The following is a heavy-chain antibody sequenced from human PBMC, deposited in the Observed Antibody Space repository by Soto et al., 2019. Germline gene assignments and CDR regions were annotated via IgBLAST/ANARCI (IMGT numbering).Heavy chain of an antibody. CDR1: GFTFSSYG. V-gene: IGHV3-30*18. D-gene: IGHD4-17*01. J-gene: IGHJ5*02. Sequence: QVQLVESGGGVVQPGRSLRLSCAASGFTFSSYGMHWVRQAPGKGLEWVAVISYDGSNKYYADSVKGRFTISRDNSKNTLSLQMNSLRAEDTAVYYCAKADYGDYYNWFDPWGQGTLVTVSS. CDR3: AKADYGDYYNWFDP. CDR2: ISYDGSNK.